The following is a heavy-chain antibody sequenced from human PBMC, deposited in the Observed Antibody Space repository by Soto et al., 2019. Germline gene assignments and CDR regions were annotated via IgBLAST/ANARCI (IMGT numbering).Heavy chain of an antibody. V-gene: IGHV4-59*01. CDR3: ARDGYDGSGSPYPAY. J-gene: IGHJ4*02. CDR1: GGSMSEYF. CDR2: VYYLGST. Sequence: SETLSLTCTVSGGSMSEYFWSWIRHSPGKGLEWIGYVYYLGSTDYNPSLKSRVTISVDTSKRQFSLKLSSVTVADTAVYYCARDGYDGSGSPYPAYWGPGAQVTVSS. D-gene: IGHD3-10*01.